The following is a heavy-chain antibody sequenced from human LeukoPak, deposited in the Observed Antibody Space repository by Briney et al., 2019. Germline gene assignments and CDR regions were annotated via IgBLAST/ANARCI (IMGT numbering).Heavy chain of an antibody. D-gene: IGHD2/OR15-2a*01. J-gene: IGHJ4*02. CDR2: ISLAGQT. V-gene: IGHV4/OR15-8*02. Sequence: SEALSLTYGVSGGSIRGTNRWRWVRQPPGQGLEWIGEISLAGQTNYNPSLNGRVTMSLDKSSNQLSLHLTSVTAADTATYYCSRERGPFCPFGYWGQGTLVIVSS. CDR1: GGSIRGTNR. CDR3: SRERGPFCPFGY.